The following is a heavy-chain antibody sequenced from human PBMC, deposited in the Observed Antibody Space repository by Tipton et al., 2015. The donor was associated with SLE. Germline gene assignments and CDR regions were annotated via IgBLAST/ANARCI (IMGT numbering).Heavy chain of an antibody. CDR3: AKGIIAAAEGWFDP. CDR2: ISGSGGST. V-gene: IGHV3-23*01. D-gene: IGHD6-13*01. Sequence: SLRLSCAASGFTFSSYGMHWVRQAPGKGLEWVSAISGSGGSTYYADPVKGRFTISRDNSKNTLYLQMNSLRAEDTAVYYCAKGIIAAAEGWFDPWGQGTLVTVSS. CDR1: GFTFSSYG. J-gene: IGHJ5*02.